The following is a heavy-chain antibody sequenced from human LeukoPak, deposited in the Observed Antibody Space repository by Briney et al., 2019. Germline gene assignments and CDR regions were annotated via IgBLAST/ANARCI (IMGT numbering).Heavy chain of an antibody. Sequence: GGSLRLSCAASGFTFSTYAMSWVRQAPGKGLEWVSGMSGSGGSTYYADSVKGRFTISRDNSKNTLFLQMNTLRAEDTAIYYCAKDREYSYVYDAFDVWGQGTLVTVSS. D-gene: IGHD3-16*01. CDR2: MSGSGGST. CDR3: AKDREYSYVYDAFDV. J-gene: IGHJ3*01. V-gene: IGHV3-23*01. CDR1: GFTFSTYA.